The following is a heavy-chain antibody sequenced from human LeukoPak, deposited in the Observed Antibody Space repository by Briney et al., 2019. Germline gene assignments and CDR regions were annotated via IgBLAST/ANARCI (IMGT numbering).Heavy chain of an antibody. CDR3: ARDLGGYPHGHYYGMDV. CDR1: GFTFSSYS. J-gene: IGHJ6*02. D-gene: IGHD3-16*02. V-gene: IGHV3-21*01. CDR2: ISSSSSYI. Sequence: GGSLRLSCAASGFTFSSYSMNWVRQAPGKGLEWVSSISSSSSYIYYADSVKGRFTISRDNAKNSLYLQMNSLRAEDTAVYYCARDLGGYPHGHYYGMDVWGRGTTVTVSS.